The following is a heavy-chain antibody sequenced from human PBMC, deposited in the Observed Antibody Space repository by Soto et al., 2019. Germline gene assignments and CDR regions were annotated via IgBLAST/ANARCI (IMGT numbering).Heavy chain of an antibody. J-gene: IGHJ3*02. D-gene: IGHD3-22*01. CDR3: AHRAYYDSSGPTYAFDI. CDR2: IYWDDDK. V-gene: IGHV2-5*02. Sequence: QITLKESGPTLVKPTQTLTLTCTFSGFSLSTSGVGVGWIRQPPGKALEWLALIYWDDDKRYSPSLKSRLTITKATSKNQVVLTMTNMDPVDTATYYCAHRAYYDSSGPTYAFDIWGQGTMVTVSS. CDR1: GFSLSTSGVG.